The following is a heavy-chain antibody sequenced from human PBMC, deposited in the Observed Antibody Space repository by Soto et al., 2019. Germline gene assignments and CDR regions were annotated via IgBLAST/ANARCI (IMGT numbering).Heavy chain of an antibody. CDR2: INHSGST. D-gene: IGHD3-9*01. J-gene: IGHJ6*03. CDR3: ARGLYYDILTGYYFENYYYYYMDV. V-gene: IGHV4-34*01. CDR1: GGSFSGYY. Sequence: PSETLSLTXAVYGGSFSGYYWSWIRQPPGKGLEWIGEINHSGSTNYNPSLKSRVTISVDTSKNQFSLKLSSVTAADTAVYYCARGLYYDILTGYYFENYYYYYMDVWGKGTTVTVSS.